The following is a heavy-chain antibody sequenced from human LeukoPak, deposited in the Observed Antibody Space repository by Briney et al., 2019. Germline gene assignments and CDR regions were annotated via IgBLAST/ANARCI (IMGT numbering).Heavy chain of an antibody. CDR2: ISYDGSNK. Sequence: PGGSLRLSCAASGFTFSSYAMHWVRQAPGKGLEWVAVISYDGSNKYYADSVKGRFTISRDNAKNSLYLQMNSLRAEDTAVYYCARSLAVTTIDYWGQGTLVTVSS. V-gene: IGHV3-30-3*01. CDR3: ARSLAVTTIDY. D-gene: IGHD4-11*01. J-gene: IGHJ4*02. CDR1: GFTFSSYA.